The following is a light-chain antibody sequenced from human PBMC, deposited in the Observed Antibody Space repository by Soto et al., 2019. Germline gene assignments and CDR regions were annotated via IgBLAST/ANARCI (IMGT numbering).Light chain of an antibody. J-gene: IGKJ1*01. CDR1: QSIGSY. CDR3: QQSYSTAWT. Sequence: IQMTQSPSSLSASVGDRVTMTCRASQSIGSYVTWYQEKPGEAPKVRIFAASRLQSGDPSSFSGSGSWTDFTLTIRSLQPEDFATYYCQQSYSTAWTFGQGTKVDIK. V-gene: IGKV1-39*01. CDR2: AAS.